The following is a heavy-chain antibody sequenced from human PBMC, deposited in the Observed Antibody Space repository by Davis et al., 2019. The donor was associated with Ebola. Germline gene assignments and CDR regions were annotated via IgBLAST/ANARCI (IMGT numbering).Heavy chain of an antibody. CDR2: ITEDGSQK. CDR1: GFTFSTYW. CDR3: AGRGGCEY. V-gene: IGHV3-7*03. D-gene: IGHD3-16*01. J-gene: IGHJ4*02. Sequence: PGGSLRLSCAASGFTFSTYWMSWVRQAPGKGLEWVANITEDGSQKYYVDSVKGRFSISSDNAKNSLYLQMNSLRSDDTAVYYCAGRGGCEYWGQGTLVTVSS.